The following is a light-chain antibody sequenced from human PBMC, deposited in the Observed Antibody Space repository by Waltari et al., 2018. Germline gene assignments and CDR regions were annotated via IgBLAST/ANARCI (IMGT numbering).Light chain of an antibody. V-gene: IGLV1-51*01. CDR1: SSNSGINY. J-gene: IGLJ3*02. CDR2: DHD. CDR3: GTWDTSLGAWV. Sequence: QSVLTLAPSVAAVPGPKVTITCAGSSSNSGINYVSWYQQFPGTAPKPLIYDHDKRPSGIPDRFSASKSGTSATLGITGLQTGDEANYYCGTWDTSLGAWVFGGGTKLTVL.